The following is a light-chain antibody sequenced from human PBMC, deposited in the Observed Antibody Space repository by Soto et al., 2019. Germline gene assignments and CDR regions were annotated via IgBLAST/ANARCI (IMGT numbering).Light chain of an antibody. CDR3: QQRGNWPIT. V-gene: IGKV3-11*01. CDR1: QSVSSY. Sequence: EIVLTQSPATLSLSPGERATLSCRASQSVSSYLAWYQQKPGQAPRLLIYDASNRATGIPARFSGSGSGTDFTLPISSLEPEDCAVYYCQQRGNWPITFGQGTRLEIK. CDR2: DAS. J-gene: IGKJ5*01.